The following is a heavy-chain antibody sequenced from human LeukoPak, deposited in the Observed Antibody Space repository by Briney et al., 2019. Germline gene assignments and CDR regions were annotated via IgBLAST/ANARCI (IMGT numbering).Heavy chain of an antibody. CDR3: ANRMTF. CDR2: IYRDGNT. Sequence: PGGSLRLSCAASEVTVSSDYMSWVRQAPGKGLEWVSVIYRDGNTYYADSVKGRFTISRHNSKNTLFLQMDSLRTEDTAIYYCANRMTFGGQGTLVTVSS. CDR1: EVTVSSDY. D-gene: IGHD2/OR15-2a*01. J-gene: IGHJ4*02. V-gene: IGHV3-53*04.